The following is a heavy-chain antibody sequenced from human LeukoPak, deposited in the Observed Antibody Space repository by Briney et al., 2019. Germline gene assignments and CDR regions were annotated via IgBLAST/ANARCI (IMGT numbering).Heavy chain of an antibody. J-gene: IGHJ4*02. Sequence: SVKVSCKASGGTFSSYAISWVRQAPGQGLEWMGRIIPIFGTANYAQKFQGRVTITTDESTSTAYMELSGLRSEDTAVYYCARDPGTYTDYYFDYWGQGTLVTVSS. CDR3: ARDPGTYTDYYFDY. CDR1: GGTFSSYA. CDR2: IIPIFGTA. V-gene: IGHV1-69*05. D-gene: IGHD3-3*01.